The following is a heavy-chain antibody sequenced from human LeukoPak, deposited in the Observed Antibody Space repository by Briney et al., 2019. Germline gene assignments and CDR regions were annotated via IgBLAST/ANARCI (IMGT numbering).Heavy chain of an antibody. CDR1: GGSISSSTYY. J-gene: IGHJ4*02. D-gene: IGHD5-12*01. CDR2: IYYSGST. CDR3: ARQSYSGYDYSYYFDN. Sequence: PSETLSLTCTVSGGSISSSTYYWGWIRQPPGKGLEWIGTIYYSGSTYYNPSLQSRVTISVDTSKNQFSLKLSSVTAVDTAVYYCARQSYSGYDYSYYFDNWGQGTLVTVSS. V-gene: IGHV4-39*01.